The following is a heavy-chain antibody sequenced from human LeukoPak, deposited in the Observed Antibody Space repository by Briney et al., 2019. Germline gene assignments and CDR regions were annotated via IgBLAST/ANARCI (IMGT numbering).Heavy chain of an antibody. CDR1: GFPFSSDA. V-gene: IGHV3-23*01. CDR2: ISGSTGST. D-gene: IGHD3-3*01. Sequence: PGGSLRLSCAGSGFPFSSDAMNWVRQAPGKGLEWVASISGSTGSTQYADSVKGRFTVSRDNSKNTLYLQMNSLRADDTAVYYCARGVPYASWSGPHYSDYWGQGTLVTVSS. CDR3: ARGVPYASWSGPHYSDY. J-gene: IGHJ4*02.